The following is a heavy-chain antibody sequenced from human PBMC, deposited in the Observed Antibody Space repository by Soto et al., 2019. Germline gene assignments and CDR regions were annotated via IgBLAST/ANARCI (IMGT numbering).Heavy chain of an antibody. CDR3: ARDRGDCGGDCYTNWFDP. V-gene: IGHV1-46*01. D-gene: IGHD2-21*02. CDR1: GYTFTSYY. J-gene: IGHJ5*02. Sequence: QVQLVQSGAEVKKPGASVKVSCKASGYTFTSYYMHWVRQAPGQGLEWMGIINPSGGSTSYAQKFQGRVTMTRDTSTSTFYMELSSLRSEDTAVYYCARDRGDCGGDCYTNWFDPWGQGTLVTVSS. CDR2: INPSGGST.